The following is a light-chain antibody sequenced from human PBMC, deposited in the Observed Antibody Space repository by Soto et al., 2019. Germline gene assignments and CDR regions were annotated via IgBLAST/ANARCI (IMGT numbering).Light chain of an antibody. CDR3: QQYSSLWT. J-gene: IGKJ1*01. CDR1: QSVSNNY. CDR2: GAS. V-gene: IGKV3-20*01. Sequence: EMVLTQSPCTLSLSPGERATLSCRTSQSVSNNYLAWYQQKPGQAPRLLIYGASSRATGIPDRFSGSGSGTDFTLSISRLEPEDFAVYYCQQYSSLWTFGQGTKVDIK.